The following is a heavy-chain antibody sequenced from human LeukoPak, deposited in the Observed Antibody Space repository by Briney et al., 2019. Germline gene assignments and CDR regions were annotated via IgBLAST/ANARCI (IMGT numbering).Heavy chain of an antibody. V-gene: IGHV4-31*03. J-gene: IGHJ4*02. CDR2: VYCSGST. Sequence: SQTLSLTCTVSGGSISSGGYSWCWIRQHPGKGLEWIGYVYCSGSTYYNPSLKSRVTISVDTSKNQFSLKLSSVTAADTAVYYCARVTSATGVVIDYWGQGTLVTVSS. CDR3: ARVTSATGVVIDY. D-gene: IGHD3-3*01. CDR1: GGSISSGGYS.